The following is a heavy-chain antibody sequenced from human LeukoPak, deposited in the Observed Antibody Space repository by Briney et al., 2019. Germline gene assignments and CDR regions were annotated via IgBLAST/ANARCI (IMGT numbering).Heavy chain of an antibody. D-gene: IGHD6-19*01. V-gene: IGHV4-59*01. CDR1: GGSISSYY. CDR2: IYYSGST. J-gene: IGHJ6*02. Sequence: PSETLSLTCTVSGGSISSYYWSWIRQPPGKGLEWIGYIYYSGSTNYNPSLKSRVTISVDTSKNQFSLKLSSVPAADTAVYYCARGPYSSGWARPDYYYGMDVWGQGTTVTVSS. CDR3: ARGPYSSGWARPDYYYGMDV.